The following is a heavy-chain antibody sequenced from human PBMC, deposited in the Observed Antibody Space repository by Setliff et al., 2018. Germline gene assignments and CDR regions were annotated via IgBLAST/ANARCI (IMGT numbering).Heavy chain of an antibody. CDR3: ARDGVGVPAAIEGSYYYYGMDV. J-gene: IGHJ6*02. D-gene: IGHD2-2*02. CDR1: GDTSTTYA. CDR2: INAGNGNT. V-gene: IGHV1-3*01. Sequence: ASVKVSCKASGDTSTTYAIHWVRQAPGQRLEWMGWINAGNGNTKYSQKFQGRVTITRDTSASTAYMELSSLRSEDTAVYYCARDGVGVPAAIEGSYYYYGMDVWGQGTTVTVSS.